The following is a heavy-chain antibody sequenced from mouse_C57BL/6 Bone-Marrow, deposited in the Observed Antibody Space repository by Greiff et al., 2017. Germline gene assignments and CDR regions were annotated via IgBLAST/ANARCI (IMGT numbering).Heavy chain of an antibody. J-gene: IGHJ1*03. CDR1: GYTFTSYW. Sequence: LVESGAELVKPGASVKMSCKASGYTFTSYWITWVKQRPGQGLEWIEDIYPGSGSTNYNEKFKSKATLTVDTSSSTAYMQLSSLTSEDSAVYYCARFYYYGSRGWYFDVWGTGTTVTVSS. CDR2: IYPGSGST. D-gene: IGHD1-1*01. V-gene: IGHV1-55*01. CDR3: ARFYYYGSRGWYFDV.